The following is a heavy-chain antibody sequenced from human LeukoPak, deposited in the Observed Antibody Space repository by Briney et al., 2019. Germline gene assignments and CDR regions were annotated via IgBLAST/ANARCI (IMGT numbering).Heavy chain of an antibody. Sequence: GASVKVSCKASGYTFTSYGISWVRQAPGQGLEWMGWISAYNGNTNYAQKLQGRVTMTTDTSTSTAYMELRSLRSDDTAVYYCARQRVPAAIVYAFDIWGQGTMVTVSS. D-gene: IGHD2-2*01. CDR1: GYTFTSYG. CDR2: ISAYNGNT. J-gene: IGHJ3*02. V-gene: IGHV1-18*01. CDR3: ARQRVPAAIVYAFDI.